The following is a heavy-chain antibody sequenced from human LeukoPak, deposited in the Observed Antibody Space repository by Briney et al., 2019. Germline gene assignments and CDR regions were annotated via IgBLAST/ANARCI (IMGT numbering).Heavy chain of an antibody. D-gene: IGHD6-19*01. CDR3: AGGIAVAGNDAFDI. V-gene: IGHV4-39*01. J-gene: IGHJ3*02. CDR1: GGSISSSSYY. Sequence: SETLSLTCTVSGGSISSSSYYWGWIRQPPGKGLEWIGSTYYSGSTYYNPSLKSRVTISVDTSKNQFSLKLSSVTAADTAVYYCAGGIAVAGNDAFDIWGQGTMVTVSS. CDR2: TYYSGST.